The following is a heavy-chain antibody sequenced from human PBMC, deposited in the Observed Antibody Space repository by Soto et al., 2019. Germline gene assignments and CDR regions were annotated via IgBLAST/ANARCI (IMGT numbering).Heavy chain of an antibody. V-gene: IGHV4-59*01. CDR2: IYYSGST. D-gene: IGHD3-9*01. Sequence: SETLSLTCTVSGGSISSYYWSWIRQPPGKGLEWIGYIYYSGSTNYNPSLKSRVTISVDTSKNQFSLKLSSVTAAVTAVYYCARRRRYFDWAIFDYWGQGTLVTVSS. CDR1: GGSISSYY. CDR3: ARRRRYFDWAIFDY. J-gene: IGHJ4*02.